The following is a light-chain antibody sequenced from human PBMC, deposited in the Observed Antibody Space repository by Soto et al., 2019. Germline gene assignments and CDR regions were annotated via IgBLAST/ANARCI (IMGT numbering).Light chain of an antibody. CDR3: SSYSTGGSYV. V-gene: IGLV2-14*03. J-gene: IGLJ1*01. CDR2: DVS. CDR1: SSDVGGYNS. Sequence: QSALTQPASVSGSPGQSIAISCTGTSSDVGGYNSASRYQQHPGKAPKLLIYDVSNRPSGVSNRFSGSKSGNTASLTISGLQAEDEADYYCSSYSTGGSYVFGTGTKLTVL.